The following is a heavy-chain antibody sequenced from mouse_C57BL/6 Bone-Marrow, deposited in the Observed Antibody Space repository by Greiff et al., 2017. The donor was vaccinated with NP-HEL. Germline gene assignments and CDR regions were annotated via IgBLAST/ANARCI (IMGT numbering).Heavy chain of an antibody. CDR3: AFITHYFDY. CDR2: IYPGDGDT. D-gene: IGHD1-1*01. V-gene: IGHV1-82*01. CDR1: GYAFSSSW. Sequence: QVQLQQSGPELVKPGASVKISCKASGYAFSSSWMNWVKQRPGKGLEWIGRIYPGDGDTNYNGKFKGKATLTADKSSSTAYMQLSSLTSEDSAVYFCAFITHYFDYWGQGTTLTVSS. J-gene: IGHJ2*01.